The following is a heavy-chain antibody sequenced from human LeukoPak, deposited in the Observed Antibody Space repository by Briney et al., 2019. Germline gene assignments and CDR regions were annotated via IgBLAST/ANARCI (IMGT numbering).Heavy chain of an antibody. V-gene: IGHV3-30-3*01. D-gene: IGHD2-15*01. J-gene: IGHJ4*02. CDR1: GFTFSTYA. CDR3: ARGPRLGKSGWDIEVDYFDF. Sequence: GRSLRLSCAASGFTFSTYAMHWVRQAPGKGLEWAAVISYDGNNKDYGDSVKGRFTISSDNSKNTLYLEMNSLIPEDTAVYYCARGPRLGKSGWDIEVDYFDFWGQGTLVTVSS. CDR2: ISYDGNNK.